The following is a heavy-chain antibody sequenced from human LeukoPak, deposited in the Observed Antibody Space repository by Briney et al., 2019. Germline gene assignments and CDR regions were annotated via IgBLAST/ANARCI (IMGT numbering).Heavy chain of an antibody. CDR1: GFTFSSYE. D-gene: IGHD5-12*01. CDR2: ISSSGSTI. Sequence: QPGGSLRLSCAASGFTFSSYEMNWVRQAPGKGLEWVSYISSSGSTIYYADSVKGRFTISRDNAKNSLYLQMNSLRAEDTAVYYCARESPYSGYDLYFDYWGQGTLVTVSS. CDR3: ARESPYSGYDLYFDY. V-gene: IGHV3-48*03. J-gene: IGHJ4*02.